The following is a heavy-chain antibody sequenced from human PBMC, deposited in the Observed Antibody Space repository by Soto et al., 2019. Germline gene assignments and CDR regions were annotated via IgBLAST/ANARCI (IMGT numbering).Heavy chain of an antibody. D-gene: IGHD2-8*02. V-gene: IGHV4-30-2*01. Sequence: SETLSLTCAVSGGSISSGGYSWSWIRQPPGKGLEWIGYIFHSGSTNYNPSLKSRVTISVDTSKNQFSLKLTSVTAADTAVYYCARDKITGLFDYWGQGTLVTVSS. CDR1: GGSISSGGYS. CDR3: ARDKITGLFDY. CDR2: IFHSGST. J-gene: IGHJ4*02.